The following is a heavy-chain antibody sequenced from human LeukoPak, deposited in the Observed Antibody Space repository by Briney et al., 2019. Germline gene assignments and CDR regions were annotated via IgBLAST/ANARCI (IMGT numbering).Heavy chain of an antibody. CDR1: GFTFSSYS. J-gene: IGHJ4*02. Sequence: GGSLRLSCAASGFTFSSYSMNWVRQAPGKGLEWVSSISSSSSYVFYADSLKGRFTISRDNAKNSLYLQMNSLRAEDTAVYYCARDQNYGDYVCWGQGTLVTVSS. V-gene: IGHV3-21*01. CDR2: ISSSSSYV. CDR3: ARDQNYGDYVC. D-gene: IGHD4-17*01.